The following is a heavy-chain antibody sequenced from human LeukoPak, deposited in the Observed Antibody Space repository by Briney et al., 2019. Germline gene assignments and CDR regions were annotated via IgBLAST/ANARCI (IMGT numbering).Heavy chain of an antibody. CDR2: INPNSGGT. Sequence: ASVKVSCKASGYTFTGYYMHWVRQAPGQGLEWMGWINPNSGGTNHAQKFQGRVTMTRDTSISTAYMELSRLRSDDTAVYYCARASITIFGVVSWFDPWGQGTLVTVSS. CDR3: ARASITIFGVVSWFDP. D-gene: IGHD3-3*01. V-gene: IGHV1-2*02. J-gene: IGHJ5*02. CDR1: GYTFTGYY.